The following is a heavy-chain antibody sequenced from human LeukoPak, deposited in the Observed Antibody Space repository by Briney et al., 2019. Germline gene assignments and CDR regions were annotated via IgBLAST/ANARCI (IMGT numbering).Heavy chain of an antibody. D-gene: IGHD5-18*01. Sequence: SETLSLTCTVSGGSISSSNYYWGWIRQPRGKGLEWIGRIYYSGSTYYNPSLKSRVTISVETAKNQFSLKLSSVTAADTAVYYCARVGYSYSYYFDYWGQGTLVTVS. CDR3: ARVGYSYSYYFDY. CDR2: IYYSGST. V-gene: IGHV4-39*01. CDR1: GGSISSSNYY. J-gene: IGHJ4*02.